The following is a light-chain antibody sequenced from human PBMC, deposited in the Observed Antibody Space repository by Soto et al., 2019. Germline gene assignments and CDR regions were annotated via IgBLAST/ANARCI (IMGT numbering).Light chain of an antibody. Sequence: QPVLTQPASVSGSPGQSITISCTGTTSDVGGYNYVSWYQHHPGTAPKLMIYDVSDRPSGVSDRFSGSKSGNTASLTISGLQAEDEADYYCSSYTSTSFWVFGGGTKLTVL. J-gene: IGLJ3*02. CDR2: DVS. CDR3: SSYTSTSFWV. V-gene: IGLV2-14*01. CDR1: TSDVGGYNY.